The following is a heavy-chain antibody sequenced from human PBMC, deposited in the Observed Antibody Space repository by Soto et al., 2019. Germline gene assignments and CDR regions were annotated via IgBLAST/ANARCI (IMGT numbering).Heavy chain of an antibody. D-gene: IGHD2-2*01. J-gene: IGHJ6*02. V-gene: IGHV3-30*18. CDR3: AKDLGDCSSTSCYFGYYYYYGMDV. Sequence: LRLSCAASGFTFSSYGMHWVRQAPGKGLEWVAVISYDGSNKYYADSVKGRFTISRDNSKNTLYLQMNSLRAEDTAVYYCAKDLGDCSSTSCYFGYYYYYGMDVWGQGTTVTVSS. CDR2: ISYDGSNK. CDR1: GFTFSSYG.